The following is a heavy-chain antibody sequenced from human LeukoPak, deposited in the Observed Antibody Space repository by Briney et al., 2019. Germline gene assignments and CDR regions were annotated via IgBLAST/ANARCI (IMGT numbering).Heavy chain of an antibody. J-gene: IGHJ4*02. Sequence: PGGSLRLSCAASGFAFSDSWMTWIRQAPGKGLEWVANIKQDGSEKYYVDSVKGRFTISRDNAKNSLYLQMNSLRAEDTAVYYCARLQTVTTSYWGQGTLVTVSS. D-gene: IGHD4-11*01. V-gene: IGHV3-7*01. CDR2: IKQDGSEK. CDR3: ARLQTVTTSY. CDR1: GFAFSDSW.